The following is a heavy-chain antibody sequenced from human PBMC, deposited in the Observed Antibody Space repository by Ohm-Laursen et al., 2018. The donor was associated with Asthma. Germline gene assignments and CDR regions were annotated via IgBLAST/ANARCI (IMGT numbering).Heavy chain of an antibody. V-gene: IGHV3-30*18. CDR3: AKVVLMDV. CDR1: GFSFRDYG. CDR2: ISNDGRDQ. J-gene: IGHJ6*02. D-gene: IGHD3-16*02. Sequence: SLRLSCTASGFSFRDYGMYWVRQAPGKGLQWVALISNDGRDQYYADSVKGRFTISRDNSKNTLYLQMNSLRAEDTAVYYCAKVVLMDVWGQGTTVTVSS.